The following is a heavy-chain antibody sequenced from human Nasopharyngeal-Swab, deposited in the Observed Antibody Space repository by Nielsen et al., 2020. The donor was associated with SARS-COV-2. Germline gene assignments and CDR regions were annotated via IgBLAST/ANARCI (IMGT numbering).Heavy chain of an antibody. D-gene: IGHD3-10*01. CDR3: ARKRRGYYYGMDV. V-gene: IGHV1-69*13. CDR1: GGTFSSYA. CDR2: IIPIFGTA. J-gene: IGHJ6*02. Sequence: SVKVSCKASGGTFSSYAISWVRQAPGQGLEWMGGIIPIFGTANYAQKFQGRATITADESTSTAYMELSSLRSEDTAVYYCARKRRGYYYGMDVWGQGTTVTVSS.